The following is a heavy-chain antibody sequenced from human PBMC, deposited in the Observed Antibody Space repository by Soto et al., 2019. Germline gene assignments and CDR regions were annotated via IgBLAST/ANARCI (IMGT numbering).Heavy chain of an antibody. D-gene: IGHD2-21*01. V-gene: IGHV3-7*01. CDR3: ASARHIGP. Sequence: GGSLRLSCAASGFTFSNYWMSWVRQAPGKGLGGVANIKQDGSESNYADSVKGRFTISRDNAENSLYLQMTSLRAEDTAVYYCASARHIGPWGQGTLVTVSS. J-gene: IGHJ5*02. CDR1: GFTFSNYW. CDR2: IKQDGSES.